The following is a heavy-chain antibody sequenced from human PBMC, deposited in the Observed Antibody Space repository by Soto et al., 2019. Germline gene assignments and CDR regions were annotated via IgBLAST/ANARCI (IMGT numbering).Heavy chain of an antibody. J-gene: IGHJ3*01. CDR1: GFTFNNYA. V-gene: IGHV3-23*01. CDR3: GKDPNGDYVGGFEF. CDR2: ISASGSRT. Sequence: GGSLRLSCAASGFTFNNYAMSWVRQAPGKGLEWVSGISASGSRTFYADSVKGRFTVSRDFSKNTLSLQMDSLSAEDTAVYFCGKDPNGDYVGGFEFWGPGTMVTVSS. D-gene: IGHD4-17*01.